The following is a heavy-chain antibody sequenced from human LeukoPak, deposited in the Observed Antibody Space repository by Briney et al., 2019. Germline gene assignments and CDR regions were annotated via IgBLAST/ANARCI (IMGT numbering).Heavy chain of an antibody. J-gene: IGHJ5*02. V-gene: IGHV4-34*01. Sequence: TSETLSLTCAVYGGSFSGYYWSWIRQPPGKGLEWIGEINHSGSTNYNPPLKSRVTISVDTSKNQFSLKLSSVTAADTAVYYCARDMGTPRNFSYNWFDPWGQGTLVTVSS. D-gene: IGHD5-18*01. CDR3: ARDMGTPRNFSYNWFDP. CDR1: GGSFSGYY. CDR2: INHSGST.